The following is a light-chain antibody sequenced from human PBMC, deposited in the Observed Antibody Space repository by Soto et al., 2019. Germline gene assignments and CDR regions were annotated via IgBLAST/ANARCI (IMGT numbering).Light chain of an antibody. CDR2: EVS. CDR1: STDVGGYNY. Sequence: QSALAQPSSGAGSPGQSITISCTGTSTDVGGYNYVSWYQHHPGKGPKLIIYEVSNRPSGVSDRFSGSKSGNKASLIISNLEAEDESDYSCGSYTSTDTPFVFGTGTKVTVL. CDR3: GSYTSTDTPFV. J-gene: IGLJ1*01. V-gene: IGLV2-14*01.